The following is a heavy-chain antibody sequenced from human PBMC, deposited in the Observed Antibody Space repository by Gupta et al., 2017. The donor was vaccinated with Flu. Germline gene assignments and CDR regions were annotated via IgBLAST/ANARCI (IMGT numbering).Heavy chain of an antibody. CDR3: ARGDLTGYYAGYFDY. CDR1: GFTFSSYH. CDR2: ISISSSTI. Sequence: EVQLVESGGTLVQPGGSLRLSCAASGFTFSSYHMNWVRQAPGKGLEWVSYISISSSTIYYADSVKGRFTVSRDNAKKSLYLQMNSLRPEDTAVYYCARGDLTGYYAGYFDYWGQGVLVTVSS. J-gene: IGHJ4*02. V-gene: IGHV3-48*04. D-gene: IGHD3-9*01.